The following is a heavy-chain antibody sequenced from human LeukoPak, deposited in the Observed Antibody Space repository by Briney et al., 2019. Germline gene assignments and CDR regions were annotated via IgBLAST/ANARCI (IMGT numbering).Heavy chain of an antibody. Sequence: SETLSLTCTVSGGSISSGDYYWSWIRQPPGEGLEWIGYIYYSGSTYYNPSLKSRVTISVDTSKNQLSLKLSSVTAADTAVYYCARDQIAAAGGFDYWGQGTLVTVSS. CDR1: GGSISSGDYY. CDR3: ARDQIAAAGGFDY. V-gene: IGHV4-30-4*01. CDR2: IYYSGST. D-gene: IGHD6-13*01. J-gene: IGHJ4*02.